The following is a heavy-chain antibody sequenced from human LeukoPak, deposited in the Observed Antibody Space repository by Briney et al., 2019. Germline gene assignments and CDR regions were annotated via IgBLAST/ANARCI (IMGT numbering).Heavy chain of an antibody. D-gene: IGHD3-10*01. J-gene: IGHJ4*02. CDR2: TSGSGGST. CDR3: AKTRDYYGSGNHYFDY. Sequence: GGSLRLSCAASGFTFSSYAMSWVRQAPGKGLEWVSATSGSGGSTYYADSVKGRFTISRDNSKNTLYLQMNSLRAEDTAVYYCAKTRDYYGSGNHYFDYWGQGTLVTVSS. CDR1: GFTFSSYA. V-gene: IGHV3-23*01.